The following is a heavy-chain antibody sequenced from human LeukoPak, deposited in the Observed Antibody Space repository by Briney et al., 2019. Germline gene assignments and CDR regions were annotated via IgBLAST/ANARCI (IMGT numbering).Heavy chain of an antibody. CDR2: ISAYNGNT. CDR3: ARAQLGKFDP. D-gene: IGHD3-16*01. J-gene: IGHJ5*02. Sequence: ASVKVSCKASGGTFSSYAISWVRQAPGQGLEWMGWISAYNGNTNYAQKLQGRVTMTTDTSTSTAYMELRSLRSDDTAVYYCARAQLGKFDPWGQGTLVTVSS. V-gene: IGHV1-18*01. CDR1: GGTFSSYA.